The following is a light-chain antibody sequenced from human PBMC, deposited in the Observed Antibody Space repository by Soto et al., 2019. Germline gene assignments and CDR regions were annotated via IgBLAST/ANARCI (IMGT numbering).Light chain of an antibody. CDR2: WAS. V-gene: IGKV4-1*01. CDR3: QQHHSTPLT. CDR1: ESVLYSSNSRNY. Sequence: IGMTQSRDSLALSLGERPAINVKAIESVLYSSNSRNYLVWYQQKAGQPPKLLIYWASTRESGVPDRFSGSGSGTDFTLTISNLQAEDVAVYYCQQHHSTPLTFGQGTRLEIK. J-gene: IGKJ5*01.